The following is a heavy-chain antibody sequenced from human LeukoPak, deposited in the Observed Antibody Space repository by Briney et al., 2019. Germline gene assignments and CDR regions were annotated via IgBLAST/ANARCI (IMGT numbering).Heavy chain of an antibody. V-gene: IGHV4-30-2*01. CDR1: GGSISSGGYS. D-gene: IGHD3-9*01. CDR3: ARGSYDVLTGYSTLGEY. J-gene: IGHJ4*02. Sequence: SQTLSLTCAVSGGSISSGGYSWSWIRQPPGKGLEWIGYIYHSGSTYYNPSLKSRVTISVDTSKRHFSLKLTSVTAADTAVYYCARGSYDVLTGYSTLGEYWGQGTLVTVSS. CDR2: IYHSGST.